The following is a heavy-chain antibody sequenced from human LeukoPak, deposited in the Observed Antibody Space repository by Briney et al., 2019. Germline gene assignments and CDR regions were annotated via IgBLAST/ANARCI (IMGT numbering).Heavy chain of an antibody. CDR1: GFTFSSYA. CDR3: ARDDRSSVYYYVFDY. J-gene: IGHJ4*02. Sequence: PGGSLRLSCAASGFTFSSYAMSWVRQAPGKGLEWVSAISGSGGSTYYADSVKGRFTISRDNSKNTLYLQMNSLRAEDTAVYYCARDDRSSVYYYVFDYWGQEPLVTVSS. D-gene: IGHD3-22*01. CDR2: ISGSGGST. V-gene: IGHV3-23*01.